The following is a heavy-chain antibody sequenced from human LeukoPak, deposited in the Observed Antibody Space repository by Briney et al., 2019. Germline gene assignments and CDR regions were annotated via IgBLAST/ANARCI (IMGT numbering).Heavy chain of an antibody. CDR3: ATQGSGSLDWFDP. D-gene: IGHD1-26*01. CDR2: INHSGST. Sequence: PSETLSLTCTVSGGSISSSSYYWSWIRQPPGKGLEWMGEINHSGSTNYNPSLKSRVTISVDTSKNQFSLRLSSVTAADTAVYYCATQGSGSLDWFDPWGQGTLVTVSS. V-gene: IGHV4-39*07. J-gene: IGHJ5*02. CDR1: GGSISSSSYY.